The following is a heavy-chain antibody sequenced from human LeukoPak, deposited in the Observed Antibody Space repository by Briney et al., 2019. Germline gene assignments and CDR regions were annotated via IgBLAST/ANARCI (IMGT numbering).Heavy chain of an antibody. V-gene: IGHV4-39*07. J-gene: IGHJ4*02. CDR2: IYYSGST. CDR3: AGELDYGDPYYFDY. CDR1: GGSISSSSYY. D-gene: IGHD4-17*01. Sequence: KPSETLSLTCTVSGGSISSSSYYWGWIRQPPGKGLEWIRSIYYSGSTYYNPSLKSRVTISVDTSKNQFSLKLSSVTAADTAVYYCAGELDYGDPYYFDYWGQGTLVTVSS.